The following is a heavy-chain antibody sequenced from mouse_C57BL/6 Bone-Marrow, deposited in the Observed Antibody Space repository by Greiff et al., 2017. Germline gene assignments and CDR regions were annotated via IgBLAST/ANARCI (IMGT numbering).Heavy chain of an antibody. J-gene: IGHJ1*03. V-gene: IGHV1-53*01. CDR1: GYTFTSYW. CDR2: INPSNGGT. Sequence: QVQLQQPGTELVKPGASVKLSCKASGYTFTSYWMHWVKQRPGQGLEWIGNINPSNGGTNYNEKFKSKATLTVDKSSSTAYMQLSSLTSEDSAVYYCARGDGNYFRWYFDVWGTGTTVTVSS. D-gene: IGHD2-1*01. CDR3: ARGDGNYFRWYFDV.